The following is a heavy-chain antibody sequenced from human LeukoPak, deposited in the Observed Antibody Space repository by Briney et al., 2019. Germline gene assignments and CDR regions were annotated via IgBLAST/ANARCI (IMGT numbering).Heavy chain of an antibody. CDR1: GFTFSSYS. CDR3: AREGRDIVVVPAATADYYYYYMDV. Sequence: GGSLRLSCAASGFTFSSYSMNWVRQAPGKGLEWVSYISSSSSTIYYADSVKGRFTISRDNAKNSLYLQMNSLRAEDTAVYYCAREGRDIVVVPAATADYYYYYMDVWGKGTTVTVSS. D-gene: IGHD2-2*01. CDR2: ISSSSSTI. J-gene: IGHJ6*03. V-gene: IGHV3-48*04.